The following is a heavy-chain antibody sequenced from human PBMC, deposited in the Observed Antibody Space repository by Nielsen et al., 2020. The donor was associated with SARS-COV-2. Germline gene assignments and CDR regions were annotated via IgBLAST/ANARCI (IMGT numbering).Heavy chain of an antibody. V-gene: IGHV4-59*01. D-gene: IGHD1-26*01. J-gene: IGHJ4*02. CDR2: VSYSGRP. CDR3: ARGRWEEYFDY. Sequence: SETLSLTCTVSGLSITSNYWSWIRQPPGKGLEWIGYVSYSGRPTYNPSLKSRVTISLDPSKDQFSLHVYSVTAADTAVYFCARGRWEEYFDYWGQGTLVTVSS. CDR1: GLSITSNY.